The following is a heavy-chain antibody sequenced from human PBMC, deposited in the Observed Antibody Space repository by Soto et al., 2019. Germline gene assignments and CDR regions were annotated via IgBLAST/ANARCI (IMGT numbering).Heavy chain of an antibody. V-gene: IGHV1-8*01. CDR3: ARGSPLPTDYSSSWYYYFGMDV. CDR2: MNPNSGNT. D-gene: IGHD6-13*01. CDR1: GYTFTSYD. J-gene: IGHJ6*02. Sequence: ASVKVSCKASGYTFTSYDINWVRQATGQGLEWMGWMNPNSGNTGYAQKFQGRVTMTRNTSISTAYMELSSLRSEDTAVYYCARGSPLPTDYSSSWYYYFGMDVWGQGSTVTVSS.